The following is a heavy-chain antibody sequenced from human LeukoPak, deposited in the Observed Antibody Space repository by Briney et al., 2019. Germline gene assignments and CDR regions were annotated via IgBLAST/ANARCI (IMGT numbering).Heavy chain of an antibody. Sequence: GGFLRLSCAVSGFSVSNNYMSWVRQAPGKGLEWVSVIYSGGSTYYADSVKDRFTISRDNSKNPLYLQMNSLRAEDTGVYYCARVIWSAGKYYFDYWGQGTLVTVSA. CDR3: ARVIWSAGKYYFDY. D-gene: IGHD3-16*01. CDR2: IYSGGST. CDR1: GFSVSNNY. V-gene: IGHV3-66*01. J-gene: IGHJ4*02.